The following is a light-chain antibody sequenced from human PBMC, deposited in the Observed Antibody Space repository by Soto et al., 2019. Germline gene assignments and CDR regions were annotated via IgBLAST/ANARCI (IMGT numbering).Light chain of an antibody. Sequence: QSVLTQPPSVSAAPGQKVTISCSGSSSNIGKDFVSWFQQFPGTAPKLLIYDNNKRPSGIPDRFSGSKSGTSATLDITGLQTGDEADYYCGTWDSILSVVVFGGGTKLTVL. CDR1: SSNIGKDF. J-gene: IGLJ2*01. V-gene: IGLV1-51*01. CDR3: GTWDSILSVVV. CDR2: DNN.